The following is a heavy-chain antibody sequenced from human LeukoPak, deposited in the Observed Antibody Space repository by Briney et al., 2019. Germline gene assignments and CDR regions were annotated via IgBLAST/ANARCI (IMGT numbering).Heavy chain of an antibody. Sequence: GGSLRLSCAASGFTFSSYWMHWVRQAPGKGLVWVSRINSDGSSTSYADSVKGRFTISRDNAKNTLYPQMNSLRAEDTAMYYCARVGHSGSYYTYWGQGTLVTVSS. D-gene: IGHD1-26*01. CDR2: INSDGSST. CDR1: GFTFSSYW. CDR3: ARVGHSGSYYTY. J-gene: IGHJ4*02. V-gene: IGHV3-74*01.